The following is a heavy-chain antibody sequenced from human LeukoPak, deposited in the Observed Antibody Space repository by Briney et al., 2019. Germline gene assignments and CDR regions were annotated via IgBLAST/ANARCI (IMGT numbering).Heavy chain of an antibody. J-gene: IGHJ6*03. CDR1: GFTVSSNY. CDR2: IYSDGTT. Sequence: PGGSLRLSCAASGFTVSSNYMSWVRQAPGKGPECVSVIYSDGTTYYADSVKGRFTISRDKSKNTLYLQMNILRAEDTAVYYCAVYYYGSGSQKMYYYYMDVWGKGTTVTVSS. D-gene: IGHD3-10*01. CDR3: AVYYYGSGSQKMYYYYMDV. V-gene: IGHV3-53*01.